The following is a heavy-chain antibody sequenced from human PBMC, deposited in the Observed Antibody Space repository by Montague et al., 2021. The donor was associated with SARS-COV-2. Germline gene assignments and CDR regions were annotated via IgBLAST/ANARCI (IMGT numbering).Heavy chain of an antibody. CDR3: ARRYDFYRAEAFAF. Sequence: PALVKPTQTLTLTCEFSGFSLNTDGVGVAWIRRPPGKALEWLALIYWDGDQRYSPSLKTRLTITKDTSKNRVVLTMTNLDPVDTATYYCARRYDFYRAEAFAFWGQGTMVTVSS. CDR1: GFSLNTDGVG. J-gene: IGHJ3*01. D-gene: IGHD3-3*01. V-gene: IGHV2-5*02. CDR2: IYWDGDQ.